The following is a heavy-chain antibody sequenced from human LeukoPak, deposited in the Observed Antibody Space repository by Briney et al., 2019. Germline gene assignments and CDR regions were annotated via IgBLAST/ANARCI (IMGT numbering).Heavy chain of an antibody. D-gene: IGHD1-1*01. CDR3: ARGPITEDGTFHSPTA. V-gene: IGHV4-34*01. CDR2: ITERGST. CDR1: GGSFSGHY. J-gene: IGHJ5*02. Sequence: SETLSLTRAVSGGSFSGHYWSRLRQSPGKGLEWIGEITERGSTNYNPSLKSRVTISRDTSKNHFSLKVSSVTAADTAVYYCARGPITEDGTFHSPTAWGQGTLVTVSS.